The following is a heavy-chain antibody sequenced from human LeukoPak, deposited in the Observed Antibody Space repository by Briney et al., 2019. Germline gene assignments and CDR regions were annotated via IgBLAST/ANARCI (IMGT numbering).Heavy chain of an antibody. Sequence: GESLKISCKGSGYSFTSYWIGWVRQMPGXGLEWMGIIYPGDSDTRXSPSFQGXVTISADKSISTAYLQWSSLKASDPAMYYCXXXXXLEVGVAXXXWGXGXMVT. D-gene: IGHD1-26*01. CDR1: GYSFTSYW. CDR2: IYPGDSDT. CDR3: XXXXXLEVGVAXXX. J-gene: IGHJ3*02. V-gene: IGHV5-51*01.